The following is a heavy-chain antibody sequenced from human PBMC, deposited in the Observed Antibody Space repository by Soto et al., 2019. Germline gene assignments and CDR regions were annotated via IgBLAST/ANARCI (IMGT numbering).Heavy chain of an antibody. J-gene: IGHJ4*02. CDR3: ASPEVYSSGWQNDY. Sequence: PAGCMRLSCAASGLTFSSYVMHWARQAPGKGLEWVAVIWYDGSNKYYADSVKGRFTISRDNSKNTLYLQMNSLRAEDTAVYYCASPEVYSSGWQNDYWGQGTLVTVSS. CDR1: GLTFSSYV. CDR2: IWYDGSNK. D-gene: IGHD6-19*01. V-gene: IGHV3-33*01.